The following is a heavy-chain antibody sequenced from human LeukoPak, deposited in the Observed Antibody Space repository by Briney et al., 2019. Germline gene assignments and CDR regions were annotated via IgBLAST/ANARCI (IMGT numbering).Heavy chain of an antibody. V-gene: IGHV3-20*04. D-gene: IGHD6-13*01. J-gene: IGHJ3*02. Sequence: GGSLRLSCAASGFTFDDYGMSWVRQAPGKGLEWVSGINWNGGSTSYADSVKGRFTISRDNAKNSLYLQMNSLRAEDTAVYYCATSSSLRVADAFDIWGQGTMVTVSS. CDR3: ATSSSLRVADAFDI. CDR1: GFTFDDYG. CDR2: INWNGGST.